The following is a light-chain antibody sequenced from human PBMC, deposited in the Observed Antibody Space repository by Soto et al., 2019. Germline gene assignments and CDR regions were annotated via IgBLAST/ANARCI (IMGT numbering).Light chain of an antibody. CDR1: QSISNH. Sequence: EIVMTQSSATLAVSPGERATLSCRASQSISNHLTWYQQKPGQPPRLLIYGASTRATGIPARFSGSGSGTEFTLTISDLHSEDFAVYYCQQYSGWPYTFGQGTKLEIK. V-gene: IGKV3-15*01. CDR2: GAS. J-gene: IGKJ2*01. CDR3: QQYSGWPYT.